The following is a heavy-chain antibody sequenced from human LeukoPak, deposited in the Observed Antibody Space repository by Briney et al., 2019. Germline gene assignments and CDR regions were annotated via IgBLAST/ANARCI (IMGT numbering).Heavy chain of an antibody. CDR2: VYYTGST. CDR3: ARVVQSTDSSGFYLPEYFQH. D-gene: IGHD3-22*01. J-gene: IGHJ1*01. Sequence: PSGTLSLTCAVSGGSISSSNWWSWVRQPPGKGLEWIGFVYYTGSTNYSPSLKSRVTISVDTSKNQFSLKLRSVTAADTAVYYCARVVQSTDSSGFYLPEYFQHWGQGTLVTVSS. V-gene: IGHV4-4*02. CDR1: GGSISSSNW.